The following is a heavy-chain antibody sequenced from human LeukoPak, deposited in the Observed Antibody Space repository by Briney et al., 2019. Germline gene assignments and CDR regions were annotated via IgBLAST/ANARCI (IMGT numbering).Heavy chain of an antibody. CDR3: ARHNTVNYYGSGELDY. CDR2: IYPGDSDT. V-gene: IGHV5-51*01. CDR1: GYSFTSYW. Sequence: GESLKISCKGSGYSFTSYWIGWVRQMPGKGLEWMGIIYPGDSDTRYSPSFQGQVTISADKSNSTAYLQWSSLKASDTAMYYCARHNTVNYYGSGELDYWGQGTLVTVSS. D-gene: IGHD3-10*01. J-gene: IGHJ4*02.